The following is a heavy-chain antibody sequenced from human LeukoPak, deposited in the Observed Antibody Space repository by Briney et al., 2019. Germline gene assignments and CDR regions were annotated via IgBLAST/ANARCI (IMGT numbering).Heavy chain of an antibody. CDR2: ISSSSSYT. Sequence: GGSLRLSCAASGFTFSSYSMNWVRQAPGKGLEWVSSISSSSSYTYYADSVKGRFTISRDNAKNSLYLQMNSLRAEDTAVYYCASGYYDSSGYPHYWGQGTLVTVSS. CDR3: ASGYYDSSGYPHY. J-gene: IGHJ4*02. D-gene: IGHD3-22*01. V-gene: IGHV3-21*01. CDR1: GFTFSSYS.